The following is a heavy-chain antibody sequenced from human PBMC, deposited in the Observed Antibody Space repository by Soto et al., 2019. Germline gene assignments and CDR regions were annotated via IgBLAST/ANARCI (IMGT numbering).Heavy chain of an antibody. CDR3: AREYCTNGVCSYYFDY. Sequence: GASVKVSCKASGYTFTGYYMHWVRQAPGQGLGWMGLINPNSGGTNYAQKFQGRVTMTRDTSISTAYMELSRLRSEDTAVYYCAREYCTNGVCSYYFDYWGQGTLVTVSS. CDR2: INPNSGGT. D-gene: IGHD2-8*01. CDR1: GYTFTGYY. V-gene: IGHV1-2*02. J-gene: IGHJ4*02.